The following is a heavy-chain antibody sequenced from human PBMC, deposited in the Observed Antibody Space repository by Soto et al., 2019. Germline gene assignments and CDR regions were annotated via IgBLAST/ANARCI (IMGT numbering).Heavy chain of an antibody. V-gene: IGHV1-69*02. D-gene: IGHD4-4*01. CDR1: GGTFSSYT. Sequence: SVKVSCKASGGTFSSYTISWVRQAPGQGLEWMGRIIPILGIANYAQKFQGRVTITADKSTSTAYMELSSLRSEDTAVYYCAVVSSYSFVSWYYYYYGMDVWGQGITVTVS. J-gene: IGHJ6*02. CDR2: IIPILGIA. CDR3: AVVSSYSFVSWYYYYYGMDV.